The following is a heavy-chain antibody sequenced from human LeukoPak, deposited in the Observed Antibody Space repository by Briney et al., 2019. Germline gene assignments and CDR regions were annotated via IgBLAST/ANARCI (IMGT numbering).Heavy chain of an antibody. V-gene: IGHV3-53*05. CDR2: IYSGDST. CDR1: GFTVSSNY. D-gene: IGHD2-2*01. CDR3: AKDHLDSTSVFDY. Sequence: GGSLRLSCAASGFTVSSNYMSWVRQAPGKGLEWVSVIYSGDSTYYADSVKGRFTISRDNSKNTLYLQMNSLRAEDTAVYYCAKDHLDSTSVFDYWGQGTLVTVSS. J-gene: IGHJ4*02.